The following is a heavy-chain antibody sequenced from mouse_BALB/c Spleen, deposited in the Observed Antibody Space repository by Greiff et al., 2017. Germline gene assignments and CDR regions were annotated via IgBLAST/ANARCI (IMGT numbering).Heavy chain of an antibody. V-gene: IGHV1S81*02. D-gene: IGHD2-14*01. Sequence: QVQLQQPGAELVKPGASVKLSCKASGYTFTSYWMHWVKQRPGQGLEWIGEINPSNGRTNYNEKFKSKATLTVDKSSSTAYMQLSSLTSEDSAVYYCARGVRRGGSYFDYWGQGTTLTVSS. J-gene: IGHJ2*01. CDR2: INPSNGRT. CDR1: GYTFTSYW. CDR3: ARGVRRGGSYFDY.